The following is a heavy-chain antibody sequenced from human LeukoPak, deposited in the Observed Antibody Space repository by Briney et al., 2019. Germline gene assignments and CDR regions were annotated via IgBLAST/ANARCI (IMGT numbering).Heavy chain of an antibody. CDR2: ISSSGSTT. V-gene: IGHV3-11*01. J-gene: IGHJ5*02. Sequence: GGSLRLSCAASGFTFSDYYMSWIRQAPGKGLEWVSYISSSGSTTYYADSVKGRFTISRDNSKNTLYLQMNSLRAEDTAVYYCAKWGIAARLSWFDPWGQGTLVTVSS. D-gene: IGHD6-6*01. CDR1: GFTFSDYY. CDR3: AKWGIAARLSWFDP.